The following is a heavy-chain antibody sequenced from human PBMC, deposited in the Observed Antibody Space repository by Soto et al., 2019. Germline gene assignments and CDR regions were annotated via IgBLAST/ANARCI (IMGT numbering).Heavy chain of an antibody. CDR2: ISTSGDST. CDR3: TRDGEPL. V-gene: IGHV3-21*01. CDR1: GFTFSTYT. D-gene: IGHD3-3*01. J-gene: IGHJ3*01. Sequence: XGSLQLSCAASGFTFSTYTLNWVRQAPGKGLEWVSSISTSGDSTYYEDSLRGRFTISRDNARASLYLQMDSLRVEDTAMYYCTRDGEPLWGQGTMVTVSS.